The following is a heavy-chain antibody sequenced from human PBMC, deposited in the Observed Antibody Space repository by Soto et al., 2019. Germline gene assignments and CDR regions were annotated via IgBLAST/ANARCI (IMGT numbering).Heavy chain of an antibody. CDR1: GFTFDDYA. D-gene: IGHD3-10*01. Sequence: EVQLVESGGGLVQPGRSLRLSCAASGFTFDDYAMHWVRQAPGKGLEWVSGISWNSGSIGYADSLKGRFTISRDNAKNSLYLEMNSLRAEDTALYYCAKDISGSGSYLSPGGMDVWGQGTTVTVSS. CDR2: ISWNSGSI. CDR3: AKDISGSGSYLSPGGMDV. J-gene: IGHJ6*02. V-gene: IGHV3-9*01.